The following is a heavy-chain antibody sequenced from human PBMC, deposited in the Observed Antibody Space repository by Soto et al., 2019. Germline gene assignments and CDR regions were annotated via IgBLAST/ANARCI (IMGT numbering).Heavy chain of an antibody. CDR2: ISYDGSNK. CDR1: GFTFSSYA. Sequence: ESGGGVVQPGRSLRLSCAASGFTFSSYAMHWVRQAPGKGLEWVAVISYDGSNKYYADSVKGRFTISRDNSKNTLYLQMNSLRAEDTAVYYCAREGITGYFDYWGQGTLVTVSS. J-gene: IGHJ4*02. CDR3: AREGITGYFDY. V-gene: IGHV3-30-3*01.